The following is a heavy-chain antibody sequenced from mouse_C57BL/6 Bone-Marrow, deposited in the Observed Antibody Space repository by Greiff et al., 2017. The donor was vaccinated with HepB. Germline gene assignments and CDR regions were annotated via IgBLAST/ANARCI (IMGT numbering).Heavy chain of an antibody. D-gene: IGHD1-1*01. J-gene: IGHJ2*01. V-gene: IGHV1-81*01. CDR1: GYTFTSYG. CDR3: ARCGFIYYCGSSDVGFDY. Sequence: QVQLQQSGAELARPGASVKLSCKASGYTFTSYGISWVKQRTGQGLEWIGEIYPRSGNTYYNEKFKGKATLTADKSSSTAYMALRSLTSEDSAVYFEARCGFIYYCGSSDVGFDYWGQGTTLTVSS. CDR2: IYPRSGNT.